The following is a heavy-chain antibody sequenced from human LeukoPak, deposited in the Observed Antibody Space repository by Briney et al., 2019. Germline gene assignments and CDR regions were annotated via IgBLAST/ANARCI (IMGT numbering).Heavy chain of an antibody. CDR2: NYYSGST. J-gene: IGHJ4*02. CDR1: GGSISSYY. CDR3: ARGRGSGWYIDY. D-gene: IGHD6-19*01. V-gene: IGHV4-59*12. Sequence: SETLSLTCTVSGGSISSYYWSWIRQPPGKGLEWIGYNYYSGSTNYNPSLKSRVTISVDTSKNQFSLKLSSVTAADTAVYYCARGRGSGWYIDYWGQGTLVTVSS.